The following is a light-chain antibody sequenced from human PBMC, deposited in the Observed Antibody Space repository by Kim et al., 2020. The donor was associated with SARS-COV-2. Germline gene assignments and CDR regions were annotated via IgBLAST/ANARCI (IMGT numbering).Light chain of an antibody. CDR2: LAS. CDR3: QQYGSSPEFS. J-gene: IGKJ2*03. Sequence: EIVLTQSPGTLSLSPGERATLSCRASQSVNDNYLAWYQQKPGQAPRLLIYLASRRVTGIPDRFSGSGSGTDFTLTISRLEPEDFAVYYCQQYGSSPEFSFGQGTKLEI. CDR1: QSVNDNY. V-gene: IGKV3-20*01.